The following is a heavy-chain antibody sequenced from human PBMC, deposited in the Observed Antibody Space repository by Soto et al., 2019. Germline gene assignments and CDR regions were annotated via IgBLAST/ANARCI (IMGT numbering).Heavy chain of an antibody. CDR1: GGSISSCGYY. CDR3: ARDTGDWGLT. V-gene: IGHV4-31*03. Sequence: QVQLQESGPGLVKPSQTLSLTCTVSGGSISSCGYYWSWIRQHPGKGLERIGYIYYSGSTYYNPSLKSRVTISVDPSKNQFALKRRSVTAAATAGYYCARDTGDWGLTWGQGTLVTVSS. CDR2: IYYSGST. J-gene: IGHJ4*02. D-gene: IGHD7-27*01.